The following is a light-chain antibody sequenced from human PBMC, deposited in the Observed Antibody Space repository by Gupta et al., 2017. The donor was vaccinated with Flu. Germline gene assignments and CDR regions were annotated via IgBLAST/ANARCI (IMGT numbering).Light chain of an antibody. CDR3: SSYTSSSIV. CDR2: EVS. Sequence: QSALTQPASVSGSPGQSITIACTGTSSDVGDYNYVSWFQQHPGKAPKLMIYEVSNRPSGVSYRFSGSKSGNTASLTISGLQAEDEADYYCSSYTSSSIVFGGGTKLTVL. CDR1: SSDVGDYNY. V-gene: IGLV2-14*01. J-gene: IGLJ2*01.